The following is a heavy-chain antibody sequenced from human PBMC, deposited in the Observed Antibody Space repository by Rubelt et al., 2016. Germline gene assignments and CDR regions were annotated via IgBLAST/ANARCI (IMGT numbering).Heavy chain of an antibody. CDR2: IHYSGST. Sequence: QVQLQESGPGLVKPSETLSLTCTVSGGSISNYYWSWIRKPPGKGLEWIGYIHYSGSTKNNLSLKSRVTISIDTSKNQFSLKLRSVTAAGTAVYYCARGPSPHNWFDPWGQGTLVTVSS. CDR3: ARGPSPHNWFDP. CDR1: GGSISNYY. V-gene: IGHV4-59*12. J-gene: IGHJ5*02.